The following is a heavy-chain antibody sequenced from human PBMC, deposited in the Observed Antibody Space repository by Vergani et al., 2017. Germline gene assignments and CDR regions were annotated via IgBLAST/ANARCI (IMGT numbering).Heavy chain of an antibody. D-gene: IGHD3-22*01. CDR1: GYTFTGYY. CDR2: INPNSCGT. V-gene: IGHV1-2*02. J-gene: IGHJ4*02. CDR3: ARVNYDSSGGFDY. Sequence: QVQLVQSGAEVKKPGASVKVSCKASGYTFTGYYMHWVRQAPGQGLEWMGWINPNSCGTNYAQKFQGRVTMTRDTSISTAYMELSRLRSDDTAVYYCARVNYDSSGGFDYWGQGTLVTVSS.